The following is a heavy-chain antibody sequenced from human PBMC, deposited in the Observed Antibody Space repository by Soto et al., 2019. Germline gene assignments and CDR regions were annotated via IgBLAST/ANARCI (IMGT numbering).Heavy chain of an antibody. CDR2: IIPIFGTA. J-gene: IGHJ6*02. V-gene: IGHV1-69*13. Sequence: SVKVSCKASGGTFSSYAISWVRQAPGQGLEWMGGIIPIFGTANYAQKFQGRVTITADESTSTAYMELSSLRSEDTAVYYCAREVEGYDFWSGPYYYYGMDVWGQGTTVTVS. D-gene: IGHD3-3*01. CDR1: GGTFSSYA. CDR3: AREVEGYDFWSGPYYYYGMDV.